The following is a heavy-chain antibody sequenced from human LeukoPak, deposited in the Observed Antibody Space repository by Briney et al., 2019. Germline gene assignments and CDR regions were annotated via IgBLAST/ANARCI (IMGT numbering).Heavy chain of an antibody. Sequence: ASVKVSCKASGGTFSSYAISWVRQAPGQGLEWMGGIIPIFGTANYAQKFQGRVTITADESTSTAYMELSSLRSEDTAVYYCASNSNYEGGWFDPWGQGTPVTVSS. CDR1: GGTFSSYA. CDR3: ASNSNYEGGWFDP. J-gene: IGHJ5*02. CDR2: IIPIFGTA. D-gene: IGHD4-11*01. V-gene: IGHV1-69*13.